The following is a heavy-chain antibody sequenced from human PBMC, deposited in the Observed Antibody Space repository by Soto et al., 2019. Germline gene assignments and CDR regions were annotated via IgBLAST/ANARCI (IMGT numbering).Heavy chain of an antibody. CDR3: ARGLSMVAGAYYYGMDV. D-gene: IGHD3-10*01. J-gene: IGHJ6*02. CDR2: IYSGGST. Sequence: EVQLVETGGGLIQPGGSLRLSCAASGFTVSSNYMSWVRQAPGKGLEWVSVIYSGGSTYYADSVKGRFTMSRDNSKNTQYLQMNSMRAEDTAVYYCARGLSMVAGAYYYGMDVWGQGTTVTVSS. V-gene: IGHV3-53*02. CDR1: GFTVSSNY.